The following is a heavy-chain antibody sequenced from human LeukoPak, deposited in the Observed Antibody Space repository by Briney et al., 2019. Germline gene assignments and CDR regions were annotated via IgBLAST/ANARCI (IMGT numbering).Heavy chain of an antibody. CDR1: GFTFSSYD. J-gene: IGHJ4*02. D-gene: IGHD6-19*01. V-gene: IGHV3-9*01. CDR3: AKGAPGYSSGWSAFDY. Sequence: GGSLRLSCAASGFTFSSYDMHWVRQAPGKGLEWVSGISWNSGSIGYADSVKGRFTISRDNAKNSLYLQMNSLRAEDTALYYCAKGAPGYSSGWSAFDYWGEGTLVTVSS. CDR2: ISWNSGSI.